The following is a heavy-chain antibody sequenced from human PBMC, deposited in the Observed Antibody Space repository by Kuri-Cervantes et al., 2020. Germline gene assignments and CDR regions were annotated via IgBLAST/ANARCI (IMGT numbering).Heavy chain of an antibody. V-gene: IGHV3-30*02. CDR2: IRSDGSDK. J-gene: IGHJ4*02. CDR3: AKQGHAVTTLEHYFAH. Sequence: GESLKISCAASGFTFNTYSMHWVRQAPGKGLEWVAFIRSDGSDKFYADSVKGRFTISRDNSKTTLYLQMNSLRAEDSAVYYCAKQGHAVTTLEHYFAHWGQGTLVTVSS. CDR1: GFTFNTYS. D-gene: IGHD4-11*01.